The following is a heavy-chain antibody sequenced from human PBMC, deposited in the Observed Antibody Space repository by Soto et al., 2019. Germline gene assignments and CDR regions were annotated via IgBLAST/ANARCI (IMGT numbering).Heavy chain of an antibody. J-gene: IGHJ5*02. CDR2: INTSGGST. CDR3: ARDFGNPLNWFDP. V-gene: IGHV1-46*03. Sequence: QVQLVQSGAEVKKPGASVKVSCKASGYTFTSYYMLWVRQAPRQGLHWVGMINTSGGSTSYAQKFQGSVTMTRDTATCTVYKELSSLISEDTAVYYCARDFGNPLNWFDPWGQGTLVTVSS. CDR1: GYTFTSYY. D-gene: IGHD3-10*01.